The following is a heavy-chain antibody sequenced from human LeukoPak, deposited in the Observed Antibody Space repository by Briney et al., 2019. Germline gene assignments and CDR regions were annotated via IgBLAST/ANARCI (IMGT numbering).Heavy chain of an antibody. V-gene: IGHV1-2*02. Sequence: ASVKVSCKASGYMFTGYYMYWVRQAPGQGLEWMGLINPNNGYTNYAQKFQGRVTMTRDTSINTAFMEVSRLTSDDTAVYYCARGLRNPGYWGQGTLVTVSS. CDR3: ARGLRNPGY. J-gene: IGHJ4*02. CDR2: INPNNGYT. CDR1: GYMFTGYY. D-gene: IGHD1-14*01.